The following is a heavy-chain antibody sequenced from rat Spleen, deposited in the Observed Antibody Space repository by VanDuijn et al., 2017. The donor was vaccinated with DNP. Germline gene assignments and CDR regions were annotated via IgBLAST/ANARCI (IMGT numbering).Heavy chain of an antibody. J-gene: IGHJ4*01. CDR2: ISPSGGST. D-gene: IGHD1-4*01. CDR3: ASVTGITSYAMDA. Sequence: EVQLVESGGDPVQPGRSLTLSCVVSGFTFNKDWMTWVRQVPGKGLEWIASISPSGGSTYYRDSVKGRFTVSRDNAKSSIYLEMDSLRSEDTATYYCASVTGITSYAMDAWGQGTSVTVSS. CDR1: GFTFNKDW. V-gene: IGHV5-31*01.